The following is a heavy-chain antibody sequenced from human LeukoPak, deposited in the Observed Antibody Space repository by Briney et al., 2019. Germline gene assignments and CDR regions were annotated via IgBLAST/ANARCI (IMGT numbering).Heavy chain of an antibody. Sequence: ASVKVSCKPSGYTFTSYDINWVRQAPGQGLEWMGWMSPNSGYIGIAQKFKGRVTMATSTYISTAHMELSSLRSEDAAVYYCATSRFCSDGVCPFDYWGQGTLVTVSS. V-gene: IGHV1-8*01. CDR1: GYTFTSYD. D-gene: IGHD3-3*01. CDR2: MSPNSGYI. J-gene: IGHJ4*02. CDR3: ATSRFCSDGVCPFDY.